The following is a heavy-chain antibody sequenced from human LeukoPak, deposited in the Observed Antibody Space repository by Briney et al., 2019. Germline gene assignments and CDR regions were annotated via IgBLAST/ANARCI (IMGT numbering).Heavy chain of an antibody. J-gene: IGHJ6*01. D-gene: IGHD3-16*01. CDR1: GFTFRNYA. Sequence: GGSLRRSCAASGFTFRNYAMHWVRQAPGKGLEWVADISTDGTNKNHADSVRVRFTFSRDNSKNTMYLQMNNVRVEDTAVYYCARYLGPVFPFTTAMDGWGQGTTVTASS. CDR2: ISTDGTNK. CDR3: ARYLGPVFPFTTAMDG. V-gene: IGHV3-30-3*01.